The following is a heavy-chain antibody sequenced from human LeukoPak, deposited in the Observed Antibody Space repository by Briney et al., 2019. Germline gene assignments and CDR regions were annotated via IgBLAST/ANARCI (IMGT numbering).Heavy chain of an antibody. V-gene: IGHV4-59*12. Sequence: SETLSLTCTVSGGSISSYYWSWIRQPPGKGLEWIGYIYYSGSTNYNPSLKSRVTISVDTSKNQFSLKLSSVTAADTAVYYCAREMVSNSSGYDIDYWGQGTLVTVSS. CDR1: GGSISSYY. CDR2: IYYSGST. J-gene: IGHJ4*02. CDR3: AREMVSNSSGYDIDY. D-gene: IGHD6-19*01.